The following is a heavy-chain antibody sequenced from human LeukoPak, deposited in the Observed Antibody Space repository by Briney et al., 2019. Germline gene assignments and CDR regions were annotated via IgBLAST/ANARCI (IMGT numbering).Heavy chain of an antibody. CDR3: ARVAPVVVVVAATQAARFDP. CDR2: IKQDGSEK. D-gene: IGHD2-15*01. J-gene: IGHJ5*02. Sequence: GGSLRLSCAASGFTFSSYWMSWVRQAPGKGLEWVANIKQDGSEKYYVDSVKGRFTISRDNAKNSLYLQMNSLRAEDTAVYYCARVAPVVVVVAATQAARFDPWGQGTLVTVSS. CDR1: GFTFSSYW. V-gene: IGHV3-7*01.